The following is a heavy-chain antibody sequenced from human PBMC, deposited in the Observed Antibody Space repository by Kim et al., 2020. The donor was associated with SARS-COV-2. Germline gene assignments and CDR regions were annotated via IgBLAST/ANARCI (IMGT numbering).Heavy chain of an antibody. CDR2: IYPGDSNT. CDR1: GYSFTNFW. J-gene: IGHJ4*01. CDR3: VRRLYCAGGACYWGPFDY. V-gene: IGHV5-51*01. D-gene: IGHD2-8*02. Sequence: EESLKISCKASGYSFTNFWIGWVRQMPGKGLEWMGIIYPGDSNTRYSPSFQDQVTISADTSINTASLYWSSLKASDTALYYCVRRLYCAGGACYWGPFDYCGHGTLVTVSS.